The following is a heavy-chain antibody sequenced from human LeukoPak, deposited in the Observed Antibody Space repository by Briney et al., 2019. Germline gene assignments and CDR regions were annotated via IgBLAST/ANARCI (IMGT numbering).Heavy chain of an antibody. Sequence: SETLSLTCTVSGGSISSYYWSWIRQPPGKGLEWIGFIYNGGSTNYNPSLRSRVTISVDTSKNQFSLKLSSVTAADTAVYYCATALPFQLVHWGQGTLVTVSS. D-gene: IGHD6-13*01. CDR3: ATALPFQLVH. V-gene: IGHV4-59*01. CDR2: IYNGGST. CDR1: GGSISSYY. J-gene: IGHJ4*02.